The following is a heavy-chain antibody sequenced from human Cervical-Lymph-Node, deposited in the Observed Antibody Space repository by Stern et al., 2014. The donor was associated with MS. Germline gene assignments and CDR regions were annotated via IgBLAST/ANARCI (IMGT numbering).Heavy chain of an antibody. CDR2: IKDDGSEQ. J-gene: IGHJ4*02. CDR1: GFTFSTHW. V-gene: IGHV3-7*01. D-gene: IGHD1-26*01. CDR3: ARDWEY. Sequence: EVQLVESGGGLVQPGGSLRLSCAASGFTFSTHWMSWVRQAPGKGLEWVANIKDDGSEQYYVASLKGRFTISRDNAQNSLYLQMNSLRVEDTAVYYCARDWEYWGQGTLVTVSS.